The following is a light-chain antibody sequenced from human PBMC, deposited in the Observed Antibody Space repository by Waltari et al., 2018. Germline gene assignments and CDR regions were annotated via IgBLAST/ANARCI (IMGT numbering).Light chain of an antibody. J-gene: IGLJ3*02. CDR3: AAWDDSLNGWV. CDR2: SNN. V-gene: IGLV1-44*01. Sequence: QSVLTQPPSASGTPGQRVTISCSGSSSNIGGNTLNWYQPPPGTAPKRLIYSNNRRPSGVPDRCSCSKSGTSASLAISGLQSEDEADDYCAAWDDSLNGWVFGGGTKLTVL. CDR1: SSNIGGNT.